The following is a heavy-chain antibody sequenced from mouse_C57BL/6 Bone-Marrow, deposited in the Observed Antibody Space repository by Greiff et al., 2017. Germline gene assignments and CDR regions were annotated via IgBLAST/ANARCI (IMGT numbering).Heavy chain of an antibody. CDR1: GYTFTSYW. CDR2: IDPSDSYT. D-gene: IGHD1-1*01. CDR3: ARRTYYYGSSYSRDYFDY. J-gene: IGHJ2*01. Sequence: QVQLQQPGAELVMPGASVKLSCKASGYTFTSYWMHWVKQRPGQGLEWIGEIDPSDSYTNYNQKFKGKSTLTVDKSSSTAYMQLSSLTSEDSAVXYCARRTYYYGSSYSRDYFDYWGQGTTLTVSA. V-gene: IGHV1-69*01.